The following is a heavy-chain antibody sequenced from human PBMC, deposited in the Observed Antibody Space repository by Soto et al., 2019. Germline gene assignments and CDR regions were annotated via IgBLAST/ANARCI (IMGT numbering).Heavy chain of an antibody. D-gene: IGHD1-26*01. V-gene: IGHV3-23*04. CDR2: ISDSGGTS. CDR3: AKRPRALLTFDY. Sequence: EGQLEDSGGGLVQPGGALRLSCAATGCIFSNYVMSWVRQAPGKGLEWVSSISDSGGTSYYADSVKGRFTISRDNSKNTLYLQMNSLRAEDTAIYYCAKRPRALLTFDYWGQGTLVTVSS. J-gene: IGHJ4*02. CDR1: GCIFSNYV.